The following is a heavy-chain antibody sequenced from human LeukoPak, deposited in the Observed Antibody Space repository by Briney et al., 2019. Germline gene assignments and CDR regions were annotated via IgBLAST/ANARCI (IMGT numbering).Heavy chain of an antibody. Sequence: GGSLRLSCAASGFTFSSFNMSWVRQAPGKGLEWVSYISSSSSTIYYADSLKGRFTISRDNAKNSLYLQMNSQRDEDTAVYYCARDPVDYWGQGTLVTVSS. CDR1: GFTFSSFN. V-gene: IGHV3-48*02. J-gene: IGHJ4*02. CDR2: ISSSSSTI. CDR3: ARDPVDY.